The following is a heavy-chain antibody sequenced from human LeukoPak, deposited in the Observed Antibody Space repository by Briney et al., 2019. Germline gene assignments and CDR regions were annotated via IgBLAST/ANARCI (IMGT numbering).Heavy chain of an antibody. Sequence: PGGSLRLSCAASGFTFSSYAMSWVRQAPGKGLEWVPAISGSGGSTYYADSVKGRFTISRDNSKNTLYLQMNSLRAEDTAVYYCAKDVSGSYYLYYFDYWGQGTLVTVSS. J-gene: IGHJ4*02. V-gene: IGHV3-23*01. CDR3: AKDVSGSYYLYYFDY. D-gene: IGHD1-26*01. CDR1: GFTFSSYA. CDR2: ISGSGGST.